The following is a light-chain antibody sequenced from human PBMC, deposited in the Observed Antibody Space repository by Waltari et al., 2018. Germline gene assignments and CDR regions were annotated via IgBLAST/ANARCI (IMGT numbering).Light chain of an antibody. Sequence: DIQMTQSPSSLYASVGDRVTITCRASQSINTFLNWYQQKPGRAPKVLIYAASRLLSGVTSRFSGSGYGTDFTLTITSLQPEDFATYFCQQSYISPPGTFGQGTKVEIK. J-gene: IGKJ1*01. CDR1: QSINTF. CDR3: QQSYISPPGT. CDR2: AAS. V-gene: IGKV1-39*01.